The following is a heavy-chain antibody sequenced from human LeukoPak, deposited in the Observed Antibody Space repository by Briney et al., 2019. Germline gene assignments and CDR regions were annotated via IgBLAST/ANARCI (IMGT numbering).Heavy chain of an antibody. V-gene: IGHV1-69*04. Sequence: SVKVSCKASGGTFSSYAISWVRQAHGQGLEWMGRIIPILGIANYAQKFQGRVTITADKSTSTAYMELSSLRSEDTAVYYCASERYYDILTGYSQSGGYYYYGMDVWGQGTTVTVSS. J-gene: IGHJ6*02. CDR3: ASERYYDILTGYSQSGGYYYYGMDV. D-gene: IGHD3-9*01. CDR2: IIPILGIA. CDR1: GGTFSSYA.